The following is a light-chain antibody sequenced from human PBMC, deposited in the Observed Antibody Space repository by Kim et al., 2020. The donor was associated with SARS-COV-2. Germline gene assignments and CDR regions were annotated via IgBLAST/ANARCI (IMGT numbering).Light chain of an antibody. CDR2: GNG. V-gene: IGLV1-40*03. CDR1: TSVVVGYD. CDR3: QSYYSGLSGWV. J-gene: IGLJ3*02. Sequence: QFATTSSAGSTSVVVGYDVHSYHQLPARAPPHLIIGNGNRPSAVPARFFGASSGGSSSSPITALLPEDDADYYCQSYYSGLSGWVFGGGTQLTVL.